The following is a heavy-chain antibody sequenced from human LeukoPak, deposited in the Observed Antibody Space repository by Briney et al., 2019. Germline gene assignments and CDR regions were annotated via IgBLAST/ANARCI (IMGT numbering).Heavy chain of an antibody. V-gene: IGHV1-2*02. D-gene: IGHD1/OR15-1a*01. Sequence: GASVKVSCKASGYTFTGYYMHWVRQAPGQGLEWMGWINPNSGGTNYAQKFQGRVTMTRDTSISTAYMELSRLRSGDTAVYYCARLLGTWNTFDYWGQGTLVTVSS. CDR3: ARLLGTWNTFDY. CDR2: INPNSGGT. CDR1: GYTFTGYY. J-gene: IGHJ4*02.